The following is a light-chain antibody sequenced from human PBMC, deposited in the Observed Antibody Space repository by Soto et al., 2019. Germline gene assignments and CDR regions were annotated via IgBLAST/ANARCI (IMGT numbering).Light chain of an antibody. Sequence: DIQMTQSPSTLSGSVGDRVTITCRASQTIRSWLAWYQQKPGKAPKLLIYKASTLKSGVPSRFSGSGSGTENTLTISRLQPDDCATYYCQHYNSYSEAFGQGTKVELK. CDR1: QTIRSW. V-gene: IGKV1-5*03. CDR3: QHYNSYSEA. CDR2: KAS. J-gene: IGKJ1*01.